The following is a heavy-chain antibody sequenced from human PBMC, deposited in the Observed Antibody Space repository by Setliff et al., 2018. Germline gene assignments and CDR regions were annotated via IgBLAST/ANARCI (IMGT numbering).Heavy chain of an antibody. V-gene: IGHV4-31*03. CDR3: AREGDSSGFDY. D-gene: IGHD3-22*01. J-gene: IGHJ4*02. Sequence: PSETLSLTCTVSGGSIGSGGYYWSWIRQHPGKGLEWIGYIYYSGSTYYNPSLKSRVTISVDTSKNQFSLKLSSVTAADTAVYYCAREGDSSGFDYWGQGTLVTVSS. CDR1: GGSIGSGGYY. CDR2: IYYSGST.